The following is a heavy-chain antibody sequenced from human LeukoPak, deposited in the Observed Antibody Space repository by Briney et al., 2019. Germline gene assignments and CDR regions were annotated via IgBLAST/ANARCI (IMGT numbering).Heavy chain of an antibody. CDR2: IKQDGSQK. J-gene: IGHJ4*02. CDR1: GFTFSIDW. CDR3: ARGGNNYVHFDY. D-gene: IGHD5-24*01. V-gene: IGHV3-7*04. Sequence: PGGSLRLSCAASGFTFSIDWMNWVRQAPGRGLEWVASIKQDGSQKFYVDSVKGRLTISRDNAENSLYLQMNSLRAEDTAVYYCARGGNNYVHFDYWGQGTLVTVSS.